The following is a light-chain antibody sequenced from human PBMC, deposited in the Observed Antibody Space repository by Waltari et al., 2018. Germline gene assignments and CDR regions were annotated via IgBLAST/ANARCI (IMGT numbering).Light chain of an antibody. CDR3: QTWGMNIQV. J-gene: IGLJ3*02. V-gene: IGLV4-69*01. CDR1: GEYSAYA. Sequence: QLVLTQSPSASASLGASVKLTCTLTGEYSAYAIAWHQQQPEKGHRYLMNVNSDGSHDKADGIPERFSGSSAGAERYLIISRLQSDDEADYFCQTWGMNIQVFGGGTRLTVL. CDR2: VNSDGSH.